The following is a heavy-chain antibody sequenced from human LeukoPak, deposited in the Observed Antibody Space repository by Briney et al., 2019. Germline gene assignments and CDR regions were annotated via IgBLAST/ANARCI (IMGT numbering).Heavy chain of an antibody. V-gene: IGHV4-4*07. CDR2: IYTSGST. CDR3: ARPRLAARHPYGP. Sequence: SETLSLTCTVSGGSINSYYWSWIRQPAGKGLEWIGRIYTSGSTNYNPSLKSRVTISVDTSKNQFSLKLSSVTAADTAVYYCARPRLAARHPYGPWGQGTLVTVSS. J-gene: IGHJ5*02. D-gene: IGHD6-6*01. CDR1: GGSINSYY.